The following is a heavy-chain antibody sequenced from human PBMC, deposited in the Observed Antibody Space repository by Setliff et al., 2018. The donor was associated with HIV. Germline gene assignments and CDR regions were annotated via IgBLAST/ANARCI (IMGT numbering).Heavy chain of an antibody. CDR1: GLIFSNYN. CDR2: ISHAGSPT. CDR3: TRDPRLVDF. V-gene: IGHV3-48*04. D-gene: IGHD2-8*02. Sequence: PGGSLRLSCAVSGLIFSNYNMNWVRQAPGKGLEWISYISHAGSPTYYTDSVRGRFTISRDNAKNSLYLQMNSLRAEDTAVYYCTRDPRLVDFWGQGTMVTVSS. J-gene: IGHJ3*01.